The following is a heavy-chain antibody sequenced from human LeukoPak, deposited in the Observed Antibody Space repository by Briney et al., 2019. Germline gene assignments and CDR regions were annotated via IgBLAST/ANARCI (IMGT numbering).Heavy chain of an antibody. CDR2: FDPEDGET. V-gene: IGHV1-24*01. CDR3: ATEAAYRGWFDP. J-gene: IGHJ5*02. D-gene: IGHD6-25*01. Sequence: GASVKVSCKVSGYTLTELSMHWVRQAPGKGLEWMGGFDPEDGETIYAQKFQGRVTMAEDTSTDTAYMELSSLRSEDTAVYYCATEAAYRGWFDPWGQGTLVTVSS. CDR1: GYTLTELS.